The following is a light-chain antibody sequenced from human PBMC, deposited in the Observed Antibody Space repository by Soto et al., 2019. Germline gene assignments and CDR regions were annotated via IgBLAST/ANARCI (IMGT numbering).Light chain of an antibody. CDR2: YDD. Sequence: QSVLTQPPSVSEAPRPRVTISCSGSSSNIGNNAVNWYQQLPGKAPKLLIYYDDLLPSGVSDRLSGSKSGTSASLAISGLQYEDEADYYCAAWDDSLNGVVFGGGTKLTVL. CDR3: AAWDDSLNGVV. V-gene: IGLV1-36*01. J-gene: IGLJ2*01. CDR1: SSNIGNNA.